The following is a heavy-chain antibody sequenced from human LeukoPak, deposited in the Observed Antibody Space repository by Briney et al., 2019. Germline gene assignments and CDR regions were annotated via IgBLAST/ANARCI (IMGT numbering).Heavy chain of an antibody. J-gene: IGHJ3*02. CDR3: AREKGGFDI. CDR2: ISYDASNK. Sequence: PGTSLRLSCTASGFTFSHFAMYWVRQAPGKGLEWVAGISYDASNKYYADSVKGRFTISRDQSKNTLYLQMGSLRAEDMAVYYCAREKGGFDIWGQGTMVTVSS. V-gene: IGHV3-30*14. CDR1: GFTFSHFA. D-gene: IGHD2-15*01.